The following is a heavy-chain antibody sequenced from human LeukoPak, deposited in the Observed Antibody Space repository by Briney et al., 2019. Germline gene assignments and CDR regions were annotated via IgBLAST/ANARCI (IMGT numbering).Heavy chain of an antibody. CDR1: GGSISSGDYY. J-gene: IGHJ4*02. Sequence: PSETLSLTCTVSGGSISSGDYYWSWIRQPPGKGLEWIGYIYYSGSTYYNPSLKSRVAMSVDTSKNQFSLKLSSVTAADTAVFYCARDRSGIAADWGQGILVTVSS. CDR3: ARDRSGIAAD. CDR2: IYYSGST. D-gene: IGHD6-25*01. V-gene: IGHV4-30-4*01.